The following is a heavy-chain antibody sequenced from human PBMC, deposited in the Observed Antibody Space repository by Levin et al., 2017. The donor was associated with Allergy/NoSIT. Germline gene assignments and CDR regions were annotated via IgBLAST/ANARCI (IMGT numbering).Heavy chain of an antibody. Sequence: GGSLRLSCAASGFTVSSNYMSWVRQAPGKGLEWVSVIYSGGSTYYADSVKGRFTISRDNSKNTLYLQMNSLRAEDTAVYYCARGTNYDILTGYYTGPFDYWGQGTLVTVSS. V-gene: IGHV3-53*01. D-gene: IGHD3-9*01. CDR1: GFTVSSNY. CDR2: IYSGGST. CDR3: ARGTNYDILTGYYTGPFDY. J-gene: IGHJ4*02.